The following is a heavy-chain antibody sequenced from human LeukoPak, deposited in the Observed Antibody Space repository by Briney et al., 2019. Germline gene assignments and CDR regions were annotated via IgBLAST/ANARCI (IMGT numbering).Heavy chain of an antibody. CDR3: ARGLYGNIVIVPAAINDAFDI. D-gene: IGHD2-2*01. V-gene: IGHV1-69*13. J-gene: IGHJ3*02. CDR1: GGTFSSYA. Sequence: ASVKVSCKASGGTFSSYAISWVRQAPGQGLEWMGGIIPIFGTADYAQKFQDRVTITADESTSTAYMELSSLRSEDTAVYYCARGLYGNIVIVPAAINDAFDIWGQGTMVTVSS. CDR2: IIPIFGTA.